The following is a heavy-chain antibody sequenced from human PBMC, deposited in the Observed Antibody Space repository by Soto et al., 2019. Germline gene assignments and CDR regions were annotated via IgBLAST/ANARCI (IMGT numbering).Heavy chain of an antibody. J-gene: IGHJ4*02. CDR1: GFSLDHYA. CDR2: ISWDSGVI. Sequence: PGGSLRLSCVASGFSLDHYAMHWVRQAPGKGLEWVSGISWDSGVIDYADSVRGRFTISRDNAKNSLYLQMTSLRAEDTALYYCVKDNVGVYCGGGSCYFDYWGQGSLVTVSS. CDR3: VKDNVGVYCGGGSCYFDY. D-gene: IGHD2-15*01. V-gene: IGHV3-9*01.